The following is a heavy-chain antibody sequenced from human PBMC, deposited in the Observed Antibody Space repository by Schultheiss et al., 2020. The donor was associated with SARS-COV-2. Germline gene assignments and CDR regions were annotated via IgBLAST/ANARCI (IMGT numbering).Heavy chain of an antibody. Sequence: SETLSLTCTVSGGSISSYYWSWIRQPPGKGLEWIGYIYYSGSTNYNPSLKSRVTISVDTSKNQFSLKLSSVTAADTAVYYCARDDSSGWYWIGPIYYYYYGMDVWGQGTTVTVSS. CDR1: GGSISSYY. D-gene: IGHD6-19*01. CDR2: IYYSGST. J-gene: IGHJ6*02. V-gene: IGHV4-59*12. CDR3: ARDDSSGWYWIGPIYYYYYGMDV.